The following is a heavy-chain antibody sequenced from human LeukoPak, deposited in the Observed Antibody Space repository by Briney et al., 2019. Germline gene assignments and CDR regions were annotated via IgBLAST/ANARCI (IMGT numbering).Heavy chain of an antibody. CDR2: INPSGGST. CDR3: ARTRGSYSEMGSFDY. Sequence: ASVKVSCKASGYTFTSYYMHWVRQAPGQGLEWMGIINPSGGSTSYAQKFQGRVTMTRDTSTSTVYMELSSLRSEDTAVHYCARTRGSYSEMGSFDYWGQGTLVTVSS. J-gene: IGHJ4*02. V-gene: IGHV1-46*01. CDR1: GYTFTSYY. D-gene: IGHD1-26*01.